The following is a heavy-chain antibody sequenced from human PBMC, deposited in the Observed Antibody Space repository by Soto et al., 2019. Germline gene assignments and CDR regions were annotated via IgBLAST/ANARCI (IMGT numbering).Heavy chain of an antibody. CDR3: ARVSGSYYYGMDV. J-gene: IGHJ6*02. Sequence: PGKGLEWIGEIYHSGSTNYNPSLKSRVTISVDKSKNQFSLKLSSVTAADTAVYYCARVSGSYYYGMDVWAQPTTLTVSS. V-gene: IGHV4-4*02. CDR2: IYHSGST. D-gene: IGHD1-26*01.